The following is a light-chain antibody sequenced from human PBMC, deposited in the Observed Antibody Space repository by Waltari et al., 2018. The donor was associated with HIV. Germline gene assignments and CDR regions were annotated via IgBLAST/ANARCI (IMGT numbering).Light chain of an antibody. J-gene: IGLJ3*02. CDR3: SSYTSSSTRV. CDR2: DVS. Sequence: QSAQTQPASVSGSPGRSITISCTCTRSDFGCYNYVSWYQQRQGKAPNPKIYDVSNRPSGVSNRFSGAKSGNTASLTISGLQAEDEADYYCSSYTSSSTRVFGGGTKLTVL. CDR1: RSDFGCYNY. V-gene: IGLV2-14*03.